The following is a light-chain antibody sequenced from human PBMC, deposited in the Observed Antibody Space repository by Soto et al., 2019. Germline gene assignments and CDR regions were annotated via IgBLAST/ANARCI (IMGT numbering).Light chain of an antibody. CDR3: PSYAGSLSADV. Sequence: QSVLTQPPSVSGAPGQRVTISCTGSSSNIGAGYDVHWYQQLPGTAPKLLIYGNTNRPSGVPDRFSGSKSGTSASLAISGLQAEDEADYYCPSYAGSLSADVFGTGTKLTVL. V-gene: IGLV1-40*01. J-gene: IGLJ3*02. CDR2: GNT. CDR1: SSNIGAGYD.